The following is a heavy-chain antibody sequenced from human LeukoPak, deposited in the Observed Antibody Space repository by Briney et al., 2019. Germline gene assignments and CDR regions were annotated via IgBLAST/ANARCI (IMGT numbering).Heavy chain of an antibody. CDR2: IYYSGST. J-gene: IGHJ5*02. D-gene: IGHD2-2*01. V-gene: IGHV4-39*01. CDR3: ARHASSTSLENDWGTPTGGWFDP. CDR1: GGSISSSSYY. Sequence: SETLSLTCTVSGGSISSSSYYWGWIRQPPGTGLEWIGSIYYSGSTYYNPSLKSRVTISVDTSKNQFSLKLSSVTAADTAVYYCARHASSTSLENDWGTPTGGWFDPWGQGTLVTVSS.